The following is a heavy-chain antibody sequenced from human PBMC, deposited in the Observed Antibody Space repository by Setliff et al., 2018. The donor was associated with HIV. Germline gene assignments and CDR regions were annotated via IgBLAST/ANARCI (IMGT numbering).Heavy chain of an antibody. J-gene: IGHJ4*02. CDR3: ARGGATRPDY. D-gene: IGHD1-26*01. CDR2: ISGSSSYI. V-gene: IGHV3-11*06. CDR1: GFTFSDYY. Sequence: GGSLRLSCAASGFTFSDYYMTWIRQAPGKGLEWISHISGSSSYIEYADSVKGRFTISRDNAKSSLYLQMNSLRAEDTAVYYCARGGATRPDYWGQGTLVTVSS.